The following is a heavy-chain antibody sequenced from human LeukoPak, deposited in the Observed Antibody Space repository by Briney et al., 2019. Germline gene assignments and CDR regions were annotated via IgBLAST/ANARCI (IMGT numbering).Heavy chain of an antibody. Sequence: SETLSLTCTVSGGSISSSSYYWGWIRQPPGKGLEWIRSIYYSGSTYYNPSLKSRVTISVDTSKNQFSLKLSSVTAADTAVYYCARHPISARGGPQDKWEPDYWGQGTLVTVSS. D-gene: IGHD1-26*01. J-gene: IGHJ4*02. V-gene: IGHV4-39*01. CDR3: ARHPISARGGPQDKWEPDY. CDR1: GGSISSSSYY. CDR2: IYYSGST.